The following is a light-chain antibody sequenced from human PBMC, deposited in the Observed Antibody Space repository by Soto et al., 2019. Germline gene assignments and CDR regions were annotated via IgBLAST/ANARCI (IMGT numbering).Light chain of an antibody. CDR3: QQYNHWPRT. Sequence: EIMLSQSPGTLSLSPGERATLSCRASQTVLTNLAWYQQKPGQAPRLLIYAASATATGIPARFSGSGSGTEFTLTISSLQSEDFAVYYCQQYNHWPRTFGQGTKVDIK. CDR1: QTVLTN. CDR2: AAS. J-gene: IGKJ1*01. V-gene: IGKV3-15*01.